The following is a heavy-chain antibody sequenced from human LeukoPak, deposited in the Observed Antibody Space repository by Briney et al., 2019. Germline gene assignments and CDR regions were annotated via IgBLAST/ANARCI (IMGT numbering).Heavy chain of an antibody. CDR3: ARAVRAGHRPVYTYYYMDV. D-gene: IGHD5/OR15-5a*01. J-gene: IGHJ6*03. Sequence: GGSLRLSCAASEPTFNNYAMTWVRQAPGKGLEWVSTISGSGDTTYYADSVTGRFTISRDNSKNTVFLQMNSLRADDTAVYYCARAVRAGHRPVYTYYYMDVWGKGTTVTVS. CDR1: EPTFNNYA. V-gene: IGHV3-23*01. CDR2: ISGSGDTT.